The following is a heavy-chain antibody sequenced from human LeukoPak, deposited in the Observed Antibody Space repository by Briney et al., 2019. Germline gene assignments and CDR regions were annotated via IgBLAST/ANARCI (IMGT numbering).Heavy chain of an antibody. CDR1: GITFSSYG. J-gene: IGHJ6*03. V-gene: IGHV3-48*01. D-gene: IGHD3-3*01. CDR3: ARLRYHDFWSGYWKYYYYMDV. Sequence: PGGSLRLSCAASGITFSSYGMSWVRQVPGKGLEWVSYISSSSTTIYYADSVKGRFTISRDNAKNSLYLQMNSLRAEDTAVYYCARLRYHDFWSGYWKYYYYMDVWGKGTTVTVSS. CDR2: ISSSSTTI.